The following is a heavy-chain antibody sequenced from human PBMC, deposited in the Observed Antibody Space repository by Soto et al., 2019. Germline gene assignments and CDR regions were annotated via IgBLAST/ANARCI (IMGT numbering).Heavy chain of an antibody. V-gene: IGHV4-34*01. Sequence: PSETLSLTCAVYGGSFSGYEGHWIRQPPGKGLEWIGEINDSGRTNYNSSIKSRLTISVDTSRNQFSLNLNSVTAADTAVYYCARGGLSSSPDAFEGWRQGTMVTVSS. D-gene: IGHD2-2*01. CDR3: ARGGLSSSPDAFEG. CDR2: INDSGRT. CDR1: GGSFSGYE. J-gene: IGHJ3*01.